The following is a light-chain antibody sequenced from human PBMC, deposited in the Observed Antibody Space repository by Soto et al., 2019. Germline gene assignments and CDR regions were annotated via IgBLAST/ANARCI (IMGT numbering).Light chain of an antibody. CDR3: SSYTNTSTLV. CDR1: TSDVGGYNH. Sequence: QSALIQPASVSGSPGQSITISCTGTTSDVGGYNHVSWFQQHPGKVPKLMIYDVNNRPSGVSNRFSGSKSGNTASLTISGLQAEDEADYYRSSYTNTSTLVFGGGTKLTVL. J-gene: IGLJ2*01. CDR2: DVN. V-gene: IGLV2-14*01.